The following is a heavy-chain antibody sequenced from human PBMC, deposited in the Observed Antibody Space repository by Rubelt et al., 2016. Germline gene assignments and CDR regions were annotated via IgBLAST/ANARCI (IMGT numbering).Heavy chain of an antibody. V-gene: IGHV3-21*01. J-gene: IGHJ3*02. CDR2: ISSSSSYI. CDR1: GFTFSSYS. D-gene: IGHD3-10*01. Sequence: EVQLVESGGGLVKPGGSLRLSCAASGFTFSSYSMNWVRQAPGKGLEWVSSISSSSSYIYYADSVKGRFTISRDNAKNSLYLQMNSLRAEDTAVYYCARDMLLWFGELLPGENDAFDIWGQGTMVTVSS. CDR3: ARDMLLWFGELLPGENDAFDI.